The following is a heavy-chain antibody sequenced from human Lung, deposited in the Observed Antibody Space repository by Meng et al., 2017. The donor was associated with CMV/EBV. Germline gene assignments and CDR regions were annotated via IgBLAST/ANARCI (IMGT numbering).Heavy chain of an antibody. Sequence: ASVXVSCKASGYSFITDDINWVRQAAGQGPEWMGWMNPNSGNTGYAQKFQGRVTMTRKVSTRTAYMELTSLISEDTAVYYCARSLVLSAMDVWVQGTAVTV. D-gene: IGHD3-16*01. V-gene: IGHV1-8*01. CDR2: MNPNSGNT. CDR3: ARSLVLSAMDV. J-gene: IGHJ6*02. CDR1: GYSFITDD.